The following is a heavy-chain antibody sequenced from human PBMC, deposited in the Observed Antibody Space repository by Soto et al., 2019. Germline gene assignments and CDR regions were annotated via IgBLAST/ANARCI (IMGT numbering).Heavy chain of an antibody. Sequence: EVQLLESGGGLVQPGGSLRLSCAASGFTFSSYAMSWVLQAPGKGLEWVSAISGSGGSTYYADSVKGRFTISRDNSKNTLYLQMNSLRAEDTAVYYCAKTGTKKTYYYYYMDVWGKGTTVTVSS. CDR1: GFTFSSYA. V-gene: IGHV3-23*01. J-gene: IGHJ6*03. CDR2: ISGSGGST. CDR3: AKTGTKKTYYYYYMDV. D-gene: IGHD1-1*01.